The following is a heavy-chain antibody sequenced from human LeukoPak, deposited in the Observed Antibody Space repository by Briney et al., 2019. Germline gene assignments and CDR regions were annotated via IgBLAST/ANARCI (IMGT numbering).Heavy chain of an antibody. D-gene: IGHD3-22*01. V-gene: IGHV4-30-2*01. Sequence: SETLSLTCAVSGGSISSGGYSWSWIRQPPGKGLEWNGYIYHSGSTYYNPSLKSRVTISVDRSKNQFSLKLSSVTAADTAVYYCARAGEYYYDNSGYYPNDAFDIWGQGTMVTVSS. CDR1: GGSISSGGYS. CDR2: IYHSGST. CDR3: ARAGEYYYDNSGYYPNDAFDI. J-gene: IGHJ3*02.